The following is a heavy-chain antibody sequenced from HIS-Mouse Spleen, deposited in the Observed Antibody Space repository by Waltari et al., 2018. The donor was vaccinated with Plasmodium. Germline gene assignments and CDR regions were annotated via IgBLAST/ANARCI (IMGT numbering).Heavy chain of an antibody. J-gene: IGHJ1*01. D-gene: IGHD6-13*01. Sequence: QVQLVQSGAEVKKPGASVKVSCKASGYTFTGYYMHWVRQAPGQGLEWMGWSIPNQGGTNYAQEVQGRVTMTRDTSISTAYMELSRLRSDDTAVYYCARVLGYKAAAGTFVEYFQHWGQGTMVTVSS. CDR2: SIPNQGGT. V-gene: IGHV1-2*02. CDR3: ARVLGYKAAAGTFVEYFQH. CDR1: GYTFTGYY.